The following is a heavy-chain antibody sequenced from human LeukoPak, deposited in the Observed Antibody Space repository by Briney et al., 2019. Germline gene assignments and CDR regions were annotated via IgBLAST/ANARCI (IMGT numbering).Heavy chain of an antibody. CDR3: ARNKVGNWFDP. J-gene: IGHJ5*02. Sequence: ASVKVSCKASGYTFTSYDINWVRQATGQGLEWMGWMNPNSGNTGYAQKFQGRVTITRNTSVSTAYMELSSLRSEDTAVYYCARNKVGNWFDPWGQGTPVTVSS. V-gene: IGHV1-8*03. CDR2: MNPNSGNT. CDR1: GYTFTSYD. D-gene: IGHD5-12*01.